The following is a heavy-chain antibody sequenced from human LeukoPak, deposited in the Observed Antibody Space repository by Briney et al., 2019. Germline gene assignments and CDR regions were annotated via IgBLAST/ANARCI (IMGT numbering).Heavy chain of an antibody. CDR1: GFTFSDYW. V-gene: IGHV3-74*01. D-gene: IGHD5-24*01. J-gene: IGHJ3*01. Sequence: GGSLRLSCAASGFTFSDYWMHWVRQVPGKGLVWVSRINQDETKAYADSVKGRFTVSRDNAKNMMYLQLNGLRAEDTAVYFCGRGGDGIDVWGQGTTVIVSS. CDR2: INQDETKA. CDR3: GRGGDGIDV.